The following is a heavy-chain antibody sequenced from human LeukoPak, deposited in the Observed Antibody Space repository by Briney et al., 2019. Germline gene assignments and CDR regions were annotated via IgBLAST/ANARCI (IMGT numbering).Heavy chain of an antibody. Sequence: GGSLRLSCAASGFTFSRYWMHWVRQAPGEGLVWVSRIKSDGSTNYADSVKGRFTISRDNAKNTVSLQMDGLRAEDTGVYYCARAPAEIGGYYPEYFRHWGQGTLVTVSS. CDR1: GFTFSRYW. CDR2: IKSDGST. V-gene: IGHV3-74*01. CDR3: ARAPAEIGGYYPEYFRH. J-gene: IGHJ1*01. D-gene: IGHD3-22*01.